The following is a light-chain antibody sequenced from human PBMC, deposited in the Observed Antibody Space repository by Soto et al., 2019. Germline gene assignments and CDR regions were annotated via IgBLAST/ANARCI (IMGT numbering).Light chain of an antibody. CDR2: ENN. CDR3: GTWDSSLSAGV. J-gene: IGLJ3*02. CDR1: SSNIGNNY. V-gene: IGLV1-51*02. Sequence: QSVLAHPPSVSAAPGKKVTISCSGRSSNIGNNYVSWYQQLPGTAPKLLIYENNKRPSGIPDRFSGSKSGTSATLGITGLQTGDEADYYCGTWDSSLSAGVFGGGTKVTVL.